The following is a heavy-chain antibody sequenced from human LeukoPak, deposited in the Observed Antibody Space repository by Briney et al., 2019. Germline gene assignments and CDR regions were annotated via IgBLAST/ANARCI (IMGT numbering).Heavy chain of an antibody. Sequence: ASVKVSCKVSGYTLTELSMHWVRQAPGKGLEWMGGFDPEDGETIYAQKFQGRVTMTEDTSTDTAYMELSSLRSEDTAVYCCATDAVLRYSLGLRYYYGMDVWGKGTTVTVSS. CDR1: GYTLTELS. J-gene: IGHJ6*04. CDR2: FDPEDGET. CDR3: ATDAVLRYSLGLRYYYGMDV. D-gene: IGHD3-9*01. V-gene: IGHV1-24*01.